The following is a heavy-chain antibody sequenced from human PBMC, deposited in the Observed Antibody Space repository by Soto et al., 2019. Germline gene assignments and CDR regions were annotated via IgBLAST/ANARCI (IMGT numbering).Heavy chain of an antibody. CDR1: GGSISSYY. J-gene: IGHJ6*03. D-gene: IGHD6-6*01. CDR3: ASLLYSSSYYPTYYYYYYMDV. Sequence: QVQLQESGPGLVKPSETLSLTCTVSGGSISSYYWSWIRQPPGKGLEWIGYIYYSGSTNYNPSLKTRVTISVNTSKNQFSLKLGSRPAADTAVYYCASLLYSSSYYPTYYYYYYMDVWGKGTTVTVSS. CDR2: IYYSGST. V-gene: IGHV4-59*01.